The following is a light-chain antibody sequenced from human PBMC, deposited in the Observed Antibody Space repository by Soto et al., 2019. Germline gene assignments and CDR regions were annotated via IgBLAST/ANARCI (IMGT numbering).Light chain of an antibody. J-gene: IGLJ2*01. V-gene: IGLV2-14*01. CDR1: SSDVGGYNY. CDR2: DVS. CDR3: SSYTSSSTLAVV. Sequence: QSALTQPASVSGSPGQSITISCTGTSSDVGGYNYVSWYQQHPGKAPKLMIYDVSNRPSGVSNRFSGTKSGNTASLTSSGLQDEDEADYYGSSYTSSSTLAVVFGGGTTLTVL.